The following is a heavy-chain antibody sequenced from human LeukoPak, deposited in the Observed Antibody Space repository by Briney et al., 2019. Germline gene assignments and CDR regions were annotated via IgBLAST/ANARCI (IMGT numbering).Heavy chain of an antibody. D-gene: IGHD1-26*01. CDR2: ISGSGDST. CDR3: VKGGTLGLRGFYGDY. V-gene: IGHV3-23*01. J-gene: IGHJ4*02. Sequence: GGSLRLSCAASGFTFSSYAMTWVRQAPGKGLEWVSTISGSGDSTDYADSVKGRFTVSRDASRNTLYLQMNSLRAEDTAVYYCVKGGTLGLRGFYGDYWGQGTLVTVSS. CDR1: GFTFSSYA.